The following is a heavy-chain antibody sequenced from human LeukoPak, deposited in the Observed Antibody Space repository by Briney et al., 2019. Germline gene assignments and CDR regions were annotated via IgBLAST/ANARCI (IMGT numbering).Heavy chain of an antibody. CDR2: ISGSGGST. CDR3: ARPEGSSRAFDI. V-gene: IGHV3-23*01. CDR1: GFTFSSYA. D-gene: IGHD6-13*01. Sequence: PGGSLRLSCAASGFTFSSYAMSWVRQAPGKGLEWVSAISGSGGSTYYADSVKGRFTISRDNSKSTLYLQMNSLRAEDTAVYYCARPEGSSRAFDIWGQRTMVTVSS. J-gene: IGHJ3*02.